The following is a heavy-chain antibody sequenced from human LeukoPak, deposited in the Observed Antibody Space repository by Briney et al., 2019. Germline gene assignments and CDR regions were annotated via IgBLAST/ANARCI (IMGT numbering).Heavy chain of an antibody. V-gene: IGHV3-21*01. D-gene: IGHD3-3*01. J-gene: IGHJ4*02. Sequence: GGSLRLSCAASGFTFSSYSMNWVRQAPGKGLEWVSSISSSSSYIYYADSVKGRFTISRDNAKNSLYLQMNSLRAEDTAVYYCARDSRFLEWFHFGYWGQGTLVTVSS. CDR3: ARDSRFLEWFHFGY. CDR1: GFTFSSYS. CDR2: ISSSSSYI.